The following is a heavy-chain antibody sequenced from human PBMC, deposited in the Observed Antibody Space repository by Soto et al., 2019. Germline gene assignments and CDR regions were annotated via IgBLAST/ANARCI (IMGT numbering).Heavy chain of an antibody. Sequence: PGESLKISCKGPGHLFNNHWIGWVRQTPGKGLEWMGLIFTRDSETNTIPSFQGHVSFSVDNSINTVYLQWTSLKTTDTGIYFCGRGYFDSGQDDFDNWGQGTLVTVSS. CDR3: GRGYFDSGQDDFDN. D-gene: IGHD3-10*01. CDR2: IFTRDSET. J-gene: IGHJ4*02. V-gene: IGHV5-51*01. CDR1: GHLFNNHW.